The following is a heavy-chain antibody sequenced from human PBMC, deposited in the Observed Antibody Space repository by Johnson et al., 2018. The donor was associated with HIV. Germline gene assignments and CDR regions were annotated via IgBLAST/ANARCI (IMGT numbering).Heavy chain of an antibody. CDR2: IKEDGSEK. D-gene: IGHD3-22*01. V-gene: IGHV3-7*04. Sequence: MQLVESGGTLVQPGGSLRLCCTASGFTFSRYWMSWVRQAPGKGLEWVANIKEDGSEKYYVDSVKGRFTMSRDNAKNSLCLQMNSLRAEDTAVYYCARGDYYDTSGNFIDAFDIWGQGTMVTVSS. CDR1: GFTFSRYW. J-gene: IGHJ3*02. CDR3: ARGDYYDTSGNFIDAFDI.